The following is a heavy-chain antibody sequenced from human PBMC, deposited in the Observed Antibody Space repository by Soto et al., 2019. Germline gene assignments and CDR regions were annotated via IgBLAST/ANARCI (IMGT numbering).Heavy chain of an antibody. CDR2: IYYSGST. J-gene: IGHJ6*02. CDR3: ARHFETYYYDSGGFNGACYYAMDV. CDR1: GGSISSGDYY. D-gene: IGHD3-22*01. Sequence: QVQLQESGPGLVKPSQTLSLTCTVSGGSISSGDYYWNWIRQPPGKGLEWIGYIYYSGSTFYNPSLKRRLTISVDMSMNQFSLKLSSVTAADTPIYYCARHFETYYYDSGGFNGACYYAMDVWGQRTTVTVSS. V-gene: IGHV4-30-4*01.